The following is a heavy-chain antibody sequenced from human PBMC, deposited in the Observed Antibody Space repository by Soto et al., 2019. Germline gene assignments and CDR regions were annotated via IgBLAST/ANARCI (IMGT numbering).Heavy chain of an antibody. Sequence: SETLSLTCTVSGGSISSYYWSWIRQSPERGLEWIGYIYYLGNTIYNPSLNGRVTMLVDTSKNQFSLNLWSVTAADTAVYYCTRNEGVHVIRHGMAVWGQGNTVTVSS. V-gene: IGHV4-59*03. J-gene: IGHJ6*02. D-gene: IGHD2-2*01. CDR3: TRNEGVHVIRHGMAV. CDR1: GGSISSYY. CDR2: IYYLGNT.